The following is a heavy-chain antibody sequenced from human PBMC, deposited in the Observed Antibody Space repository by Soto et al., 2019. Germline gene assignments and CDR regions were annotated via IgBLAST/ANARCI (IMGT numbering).Heavy chain of an antibody. Sequence: QVQLVQSGAEVKKPGASVKVSCKASGYTFTSYGISWVRHAPGQGREWMGWIIAYNGNTNYAQKLQGRVTMTTDTSTSTAYMELRSLRSDDTAVYYCDRFASEDIVVVVAATGPFDYWGQGTLVTVSS. J-gene: IGHJ4*02. CDR2: IIAYNGNT. CDR3: DRFASEDIVVVVAATGPFDY. D-gene: IGHD2-15*01. CDR1: GYTFTSYG. V-gene: IGHV1-18*01.